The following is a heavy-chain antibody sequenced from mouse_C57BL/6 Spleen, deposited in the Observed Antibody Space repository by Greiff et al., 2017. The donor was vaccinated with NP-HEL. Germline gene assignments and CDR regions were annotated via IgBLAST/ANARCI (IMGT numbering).Heavy chain of an antibody. D-gene: IGHD2-4*01. CDR1: GYSITSGYY. CDR2: ISYDGSN. CDR3: ARDRGYDYDVDAMDY. Sequence: ESGPGLVKPSQSLSLTCSVTGYSITSGYYWNWIRQFPGNKLEWMGYISYDGSNNYNPSLKNRISITRDTSKNQFFLKLNSVTTEDTATYYCARDRGYDYDVDAMDYWGQGTSVTVSS. V-gene: IGHV3-6*01. J-gene: IGHJ4*01.